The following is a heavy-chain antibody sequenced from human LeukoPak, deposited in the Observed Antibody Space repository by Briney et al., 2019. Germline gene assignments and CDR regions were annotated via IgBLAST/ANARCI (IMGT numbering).Heavy chain of an antibody. Sequence: GEALKISCEGSGYPFTTYWIAWGRPMPGKGVGWMGSIYPGDCDTRYSPSFEGQVTISADKSIRTAYLQWSSLKASHTAIYFCARRDILTAPTDYWGQGTLVTVSS. CDR3: ARRDILTAPTDY. D-gene: IGHD3-9*01. CDR1: GYPFTTYW. V-gene: IGHV5-51*01. CDR2: IYPGDCDT. J-gene: IGHJ4*02.